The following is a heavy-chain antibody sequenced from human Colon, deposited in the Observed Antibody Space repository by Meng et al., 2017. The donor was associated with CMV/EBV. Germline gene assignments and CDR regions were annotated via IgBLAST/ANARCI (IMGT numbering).Heavy chain of an antibody. J-gene: IGHJ6*02. CDR2: IYHDGST. CDR3: ARDYILTGFSAYGMDV. CDR1: NFSISRGFF. V-gene: IGHV4-38-2*02. D-gene: IGHD3-9*01. Sequence: GPLRLSCTVSNFSISRGFFWGWTRQSPGKGLEWIGSIYHDGSTYYNPSLKSRVTISIDTSKKQFSLKLSSVTAADTAVYYCARDYILTGFSAYGMDVWGQGTTVTVSS.